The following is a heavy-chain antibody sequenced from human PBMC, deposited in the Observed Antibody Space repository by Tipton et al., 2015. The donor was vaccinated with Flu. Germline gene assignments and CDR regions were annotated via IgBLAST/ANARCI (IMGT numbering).Heavy chain of an antibody. CDR1: GGSIYSSSNY. V-gene: IGHV4-39*07. CDR3: ARRDYSNYVSDPRNWFDP. D-gene: IGHD4-11*01. J-gene: IGHJ5*02. Sequence: TLSLTCTASGGSIYSSSNYWAWIRQAPGKGLEWIGNIYHRGNTYHNPSLKSRVTISVDTSKNQFSLKLSSVTAADTAVYYCARRDYSNYVSDPRNWFDPWGQGTLVTVSS. CDR2: IYHRGNT.